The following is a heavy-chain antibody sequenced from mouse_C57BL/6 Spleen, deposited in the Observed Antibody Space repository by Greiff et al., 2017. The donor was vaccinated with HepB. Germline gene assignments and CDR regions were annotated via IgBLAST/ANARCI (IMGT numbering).Heavy chain of an antibody. CDR3: AREGPEGFAY. J-gene: IGHJ3*01. V-gene: IGHV1-80*01. CDR1: GYAFSSYW. CDR2: IYPGDGDT. Sequence: QVHVKQSGAELVKPGASVKISCKASGYAFSSYWMNWVKQRPGKGLEWIGQIYPGDGDTNYNGKFKGKATLTADKSSSTAYMQLSSLTSEDSAVYFCAREGPEGFAYWGQGTLVTVSA.